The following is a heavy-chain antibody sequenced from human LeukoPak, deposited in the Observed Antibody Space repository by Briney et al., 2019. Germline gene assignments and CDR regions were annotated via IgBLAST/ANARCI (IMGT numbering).Heavy chain of an antibody. J-gene: IGHJ4*02. CDR3: AKGGGVISYYFDY. CDR2: ISGSGGST. Sequence: GGSLRLSCAASGFTFRNYAMSWVRQAPGKGLEWVSLISGSGGSTDYADSVKGRFTISRDTSKNTLYLQVNSLRAEDTAVYYSAKGGGVISYYFDYWGQGTLVTVSS. V-gene: IGHV3-23*01. D-gene: IGHD3-10*01. CDR1: GFTFRNYA.